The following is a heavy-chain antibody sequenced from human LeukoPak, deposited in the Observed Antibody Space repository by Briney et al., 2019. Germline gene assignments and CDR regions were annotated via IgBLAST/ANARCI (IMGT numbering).Heavy chain of an antibody. D-gene: IGHD2-15*01. CDR3: ARDQWSGCSGGSCYAGY. Sequence: ASVKVSCKASGYTFTSYGISWVRQAPGQGLEWMGWISAYNGNTNYAQKLQGRVTMTTDTSTSTAHMELRSLRSDDTAVYYCARDQWSGCSGGSCYAGYWGQGTLVTVSS. CDR1: GYTFTSYG. CDR2: ISAYNGNT. J-gene: IGHJ4*02. V-gene: IGHV1-18*01.